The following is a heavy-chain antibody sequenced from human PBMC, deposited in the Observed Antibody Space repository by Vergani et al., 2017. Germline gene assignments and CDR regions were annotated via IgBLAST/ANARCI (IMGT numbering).Heavy chain of an antibody. CDR2: IRSKANSYAT. Sequence: EVQLVESGGGLVQPGGSLKLSCAASGFTFSGSAMHWVRQASGKGLEWVGRIRSKANSYATAYAASVKGRFTISRDDSKNTAYLQMNSLKTEDTAVYYCTRHDRIAAVPYGMDVWGQGTTVTVSS. V-gene: IGHV3-73*02. CDR1: GFTFSGSA. D-gene: IGHD6-13*01. CDR3: TRHDRIAAVPYGMDV. J-gene: IGHJ6*02.